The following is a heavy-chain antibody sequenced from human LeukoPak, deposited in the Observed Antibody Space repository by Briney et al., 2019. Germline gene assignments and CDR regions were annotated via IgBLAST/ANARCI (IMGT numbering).Heavy chain of an antibody. CDR1: VGAFTIYA. CDR3: ARDRGSRSLYEWFPP. CDR2: ITPISGTA. Sequence: VKLSCNASVGAFTIYAIIWVGHAPAQGLGWMGGITPISGTATYAQKFQGRVTINTDATTSTAYMELSSLRSEDTAVYYCARDRGSRSLYEWFPPCGQGPVAPVSS. J-gene: IGHJ5*02. V-gene: IGHV1-69*05. D-gene: IGHD6-13*01.